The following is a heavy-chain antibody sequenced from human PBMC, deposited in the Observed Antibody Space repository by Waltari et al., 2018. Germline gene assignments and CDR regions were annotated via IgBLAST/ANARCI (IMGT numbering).Heavy chain of an antibody. CDR1: GGSVSRSDW. D-gene: IGHD2-15*01. Sequence: QLHLQESGPGLVKPSGTLSLTCDVSGGSVSRSDWWSWVRQSPGKGLEWIGQVHGSGKSYYNPSFASRVTVSLETSTNQFSLKVTSATAADTAVYYCARDRGRGLYFDSWGQGTLVTVSP. CDR2: VHGSGKS. CDR3: ARDRGRGLYFDS. J-gene: IGHJ4*02. V-gene: IGHV4-4*02.